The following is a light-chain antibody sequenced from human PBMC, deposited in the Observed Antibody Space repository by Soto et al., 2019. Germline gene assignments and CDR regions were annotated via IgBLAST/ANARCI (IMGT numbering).Light chain of an antibody. CDR3: QQYNNWPPYT. V-gene: IGKV3-15*01. Sequence: EIVMTQSPATLSVSPGERATLSCRASQSVSSNLAWYQQTPGQAPRLRIYGASTRATGIPARFSGSGSGTEFTLTISSLQSADFAVYACQQYNNWPPYTFGQGTKLEIK. J-gene: IGKJ2*01. CDR1: QSVSSN. CDR2: GAS.